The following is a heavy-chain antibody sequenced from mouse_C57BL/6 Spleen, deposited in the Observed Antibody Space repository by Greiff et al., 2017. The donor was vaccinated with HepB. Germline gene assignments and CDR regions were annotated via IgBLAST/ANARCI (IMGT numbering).Heavy chain of an antibody. CDR2: IWSGGST. V-gene: IGHV2-2*01. CDR3: AIPLYYGSSWEFAY. D-gene: IGHD1-1*01. CDR1: GFSLTSYG. J-gene: IGHJ3*01. Sequence: VQLVESGPGLVQPSQSLSITCTVSGFSLTSYGVHWVRQSPGKGLEWLGVIWSGGSTDYTAAFISRLSISKDNSKSQVFFNMNSLQADDTAIYYCAIPLYYGSSWEFAYWGQGTLVTVSA.